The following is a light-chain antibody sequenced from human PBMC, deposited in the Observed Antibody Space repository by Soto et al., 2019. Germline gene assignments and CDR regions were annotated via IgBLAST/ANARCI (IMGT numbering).Light chain of an antibody. V-gene: IGKV1-9*01. CDR3: QQLNSYPLT. CDR2: AAS. CDR1: QDIAIY. Sequence: IQLTQSPSSLSASLGDRVTITCRASQDIAIYLAWYQQKPGEAPKLLIYAASTLYGGVPSRFSGSGSGTDFALTITSLQAEDFATYYCQQLNSYPLTFGQGTRLE. J-gene: IGKJ5*01.